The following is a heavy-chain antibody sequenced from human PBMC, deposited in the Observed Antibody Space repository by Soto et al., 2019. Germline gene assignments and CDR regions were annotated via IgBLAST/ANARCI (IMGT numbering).Heavy chain of an antibody. CDR1: GFTFSSYT. J-gene: IGHJ4*02. CDR3: AKARGSRTPAPGTY. Sequence: GGSLRLSCAASGFTFSSYTVNWVRQAPGKGLEWVSYISSSSSTIYYADSVKGRFTISRDNSKNTLSLQMNSLRAEDTAVYYCAKARGSRTPAPGTYWGQGILVTVSS. V-gene: IGHV3-48*01. D-gene: IGHD2-2*01. CDR2: ISSSSSTI.